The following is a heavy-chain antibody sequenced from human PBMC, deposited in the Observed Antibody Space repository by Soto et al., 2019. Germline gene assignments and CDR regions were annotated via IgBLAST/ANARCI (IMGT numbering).Heavy chain of an antibody. V-gene: IGHV3-9*01. CDR3: AKDIGPCSSTSCGGQGYYYYYMDV. CDR1: GFTFDDYA. CDR2: ISWNSGSI. J-gene: IGHJ6*03. D-gene: IGHD2-2*01. Sequence: EVQLVESGGGLVQPGRSLRLSCAASGFTFDDYAMRWVRQAPGKGMEWVSGISWNSGSIGYADSVKGRFTISRDNAKNSLYLQMNSPRAEDTALYSCAKDIGPCSSTSCGGQGYYYYYMDVCGKGTTVTVS.